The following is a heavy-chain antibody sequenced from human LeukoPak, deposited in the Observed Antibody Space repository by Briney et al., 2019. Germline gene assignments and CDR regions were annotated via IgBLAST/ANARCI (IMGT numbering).Heavy chain of an antibody. CDR2: IYSGGST. CDR3: ASSRRLPTPDY. CDR1: GFTVSSNY. J-gene: IGHJ4*02. Sequence: GGSLRLSCAASGFTVSSNYMSWVRQAPGKGLEWVSVIYSGGSTYYADFVKGRFTISRDNSKNTLYLQMNSLRAEDTAVYYCASSRRLPTPDYWGQGTLVTVSS. D-gene: IGHD6-13*01. V-gene: IGHV3-66*01.